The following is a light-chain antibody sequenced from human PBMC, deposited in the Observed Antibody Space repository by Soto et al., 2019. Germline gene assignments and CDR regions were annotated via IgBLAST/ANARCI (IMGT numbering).Light chain of an antibody. Sequence: DIQMTQSASTLPASVGDRVTITCGASQSISTWLAWYQQKPGKAPKLLIYKASSLESGVPSRFRGSGSGTEFTLTISSLPPDDFETYYCQQYNSYSPTFGQGTKVDIK. CDR3: QQYNSYSPT. V-gene: IGKV1-5*03. J-gene: IGKJ1*01. CDR2: KAS. CDR1: QSISTW.